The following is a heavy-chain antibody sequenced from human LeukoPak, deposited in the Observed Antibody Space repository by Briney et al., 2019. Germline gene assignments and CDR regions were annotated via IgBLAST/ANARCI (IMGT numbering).Heavy chain of an antibody. J-gene: IGHJ6*02. D-gene: IGHD3-3*01. CDR3: ARDIPLRLLDWSLSGDDYYGMDV. CDR1: GYSFPSFG. V-gene: IGHV1-18*01. CDR2: ISAHNGHT. Sequence: ASVKVSCKAAGYSFPSFGISWVRQAPGQGLEWMGWISAHNGHTNYAQNLQGRLSLTTDTSTFTAYMELRSLRSDDTAIYYCARDIPLRLLDWSLSGDDYYGMDVWGQGTTVIVSS.